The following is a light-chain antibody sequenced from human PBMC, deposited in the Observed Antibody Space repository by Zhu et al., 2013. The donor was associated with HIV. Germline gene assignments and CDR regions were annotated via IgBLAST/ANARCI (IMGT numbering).Light chain of an antibody. CDR3: QHYDTFYSWT. CDR1: QSVSTW. CDR2: DAS. J-gene: IGKJ1*01. V-gene: IGKV1-5*01. Sequence: DIQMTQSPSTLSASVGDRVTITCRASQSVSTWLAWYQQKPGKAPKLLIYDASSLEGGVPSRFSGSGSGTEFTLTINSLQPDDFATYYCQHYDTFYSWTFGQGTKVEIK.